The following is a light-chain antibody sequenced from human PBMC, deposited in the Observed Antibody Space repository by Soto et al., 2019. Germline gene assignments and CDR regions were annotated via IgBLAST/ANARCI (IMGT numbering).Light chain of an antibody. J-gene: IGKJ1*01. CDR1: QAINTW. Sequence: DIQMTQSPSSVSASVGDRVTITCRASQAINTWLAWYQQKPGKAPKLLIYVASSLQSGVPSRFSGSGFGTNFTLTISSLQPEDFATYYCQQASSFPEAFGQGTKVEIK. V-gene: IGKV1-12*01. CDR3: QQASSFPEA. CDR2: VAS.